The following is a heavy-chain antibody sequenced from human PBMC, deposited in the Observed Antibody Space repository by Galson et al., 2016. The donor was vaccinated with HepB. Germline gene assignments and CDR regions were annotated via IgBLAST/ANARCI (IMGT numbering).Heavy chain of an antibody. D-gene: IGHD2-2*01. Sequence: SLRLSCAASGFTFSRYWMSWVRQAPGKGLEWVANINEDGSQRPYADSVRGRFTISRDNAKNLLYLQMNSLRAEDMAVYYCARRGVVVVAQGWGYGMDVWGRGTTGTVSS. V-gene: IGHV3-7*01. CDR1: GFTFSRYW. J-gene: IGHJ6*02. CDR3: ARRGVVVVAQGWGYGMDV. CDR2: INEDGSQR.